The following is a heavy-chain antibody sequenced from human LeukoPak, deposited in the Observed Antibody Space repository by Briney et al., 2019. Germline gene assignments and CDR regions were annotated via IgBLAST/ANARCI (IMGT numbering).Heavy chain of an antibody. D-gene: IGHD3-22*01. Sequence: GGSLRLSCAASGFTFSSYGMHWVRQAPGKGLEWVSAISGSGGSTYYADSVKGRFTISRDNSKNTLYLQMNSLRAEDTAVYYCAKATYDSSGYSLGMDVWGQGTTVTVSS. CDR1: GFTFSSYG. CDR2: ISGSGGST. CDR3: AKATYDSSGYSLGMDV. V-gene: IGHV3-23*01. J-gene: IGHJ6*02.